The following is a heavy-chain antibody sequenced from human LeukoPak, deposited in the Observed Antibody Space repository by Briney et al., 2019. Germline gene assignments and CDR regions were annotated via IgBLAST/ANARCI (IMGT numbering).Heavy chain of an antibody. V-gene: IGHV4-34*01. CDR1: GGSFNTYN. D-gene: IGHD1-7*01. CDR2: INPSGRT. Sequence: SETLSLTCGVHGGSFNTYNRTWIRQSAGKGLEWIGEINPSGRTTYNPSLKSRVTISVDTSKNHVSLRLESVTAADTAVYYCARRQVFDNWNYSNPYYFDYWGQGTLVTVSS. CDR3: ARRQVFDNWNYSNPYYFDY. J-gene: IGHJ4*02.